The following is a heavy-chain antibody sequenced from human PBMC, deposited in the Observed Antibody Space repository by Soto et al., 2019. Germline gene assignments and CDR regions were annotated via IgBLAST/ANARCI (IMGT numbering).Heavy chain of an antibody. CDR3: SRLTTMVRGVNDDTFDI. V-gene: IGHV1-46*03. CDR2: INPSGGRA. J-gene: IGHJ3*02. D-gene: IGHD3-10*01. Sequence: QVQLVQSGAEEKKPGASVRVSCKASGYTFTHYYIHWVRQAPGQGLEWMGVINPSGGRASYAQKFQGRVTMTRDTSTSTVYMELSSLRSDDTAVYYCSRLTTMVRGVNDDTFDIWGQGTMVTVSS. CDR1: GYTFTHYY.